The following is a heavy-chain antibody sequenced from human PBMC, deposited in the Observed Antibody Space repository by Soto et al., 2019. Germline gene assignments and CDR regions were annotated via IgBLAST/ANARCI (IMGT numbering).Heavy chain of an antibody. CDR3: AKGAITIFGLVSAHFDY. CDR1: GFTVDDYA. CDR2: ISWNSGRI. D-gene: IGHD3-3*01. J-gene: IGHJ4*02. Sequence: EVQLVESGGGLVQPGRSLRLSCAASGFTVDDYAMHWVRQVPGKGLEWVSGISWNSGRIGYADSVKGRFTISRDNAKNSLYLQMNSLRAEDTALYYCAKGAITIFGLVSAHFDYGGQGTLVTVSS. V-gene: IGHV3-9*01.